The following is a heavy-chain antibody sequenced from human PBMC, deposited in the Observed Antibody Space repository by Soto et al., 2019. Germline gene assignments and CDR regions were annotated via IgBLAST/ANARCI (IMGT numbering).Heavy chain of an antibody. Sequence: SETLSLTCTVSGGSVSSGGYYWSWIRQPPGKGLEWIGYIYYSGSTNYNPSLKSRVTISVDTSKNQFSLKLSSVTAADTAVYYCARADIAVAGFDYWGQGTLVTVS. CDR3: ARADIAVAGFDY. D-gene: IGHD6-19*01. CDR2: IYYSGST. J-gene: IGHJ4*02. CDR1: GGSVSSGGYY. V-gene: IGHV4-61*08.